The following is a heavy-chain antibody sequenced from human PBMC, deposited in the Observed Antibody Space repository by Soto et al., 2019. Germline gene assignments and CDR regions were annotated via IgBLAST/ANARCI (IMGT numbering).Heavy chain of an antibody. V-gene: IGHV4-59*08. CDR3: GRGASSGRIGSFDY. D-gene: IGHD1-26*01. CDR1: GGSITSYY. J-gene: IGHJ4*02. Sequence: WETLSLTCTVSGGSITSYYWSWIRQPPGKGLEWIGYIYYSGSTNYNPSLKSRITISVDTSKSQFSLKLSSVTAADSAVYYCGRGASSGRIGSFDYWGQGTLVTVSS. CDR2: IYYSGST.